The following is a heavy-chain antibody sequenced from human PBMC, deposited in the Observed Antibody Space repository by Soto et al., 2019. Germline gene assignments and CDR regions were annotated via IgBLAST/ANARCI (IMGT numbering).Heavy chain of an antibody. Sequence: QVQLVESGGGLVMPGGSLRLSCAASGFTFSDHYMSWIRQAPGRGLEWVSYISSSGSSMYYADSVKGRFTVSRDNAKNSLYLQMNSLTAEDTAVYYCTRRAAAGRNFDHWGQGTLVTVSS. D-gene: IGHD6-13*01. CDR2: ISSSGSSM. CDR1: GFTFSDHY. V-gene: IGHV3-11*01. CDR3: TRRAAAGRNFDH. J-gene: IGHJ4*02.